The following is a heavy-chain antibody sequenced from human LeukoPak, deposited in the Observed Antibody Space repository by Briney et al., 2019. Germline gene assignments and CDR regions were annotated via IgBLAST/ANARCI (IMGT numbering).Heavy chain of an antibody. J-gene: IGHJ4*02. D-gene: IGHD6-6*01. V-gene: IGHV4-34*01. CDR2: INHSGST. Sequence: SETLSLTCAVYGGSFSGYYWSWLRQPPGKGLGWIGEINHSGSTNYNPSLKSRVTISVDTSKNQFSLKLSSVTAADTAVYYCAKYSYSGSPGFDYWGQGTLVTVSS. CDR3: AKYSYSGSPGFDY. CDR1: GGSFSGYY.